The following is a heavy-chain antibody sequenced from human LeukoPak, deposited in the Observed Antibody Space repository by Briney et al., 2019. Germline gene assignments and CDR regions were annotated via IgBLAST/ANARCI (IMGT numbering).Heavy chain of an antibody. J-gene: IGHJ4*02. CDR2: INPNSGGT. CDR3: ARGEGYYYDSSGNYYFDY. Sequence: ASVKVSCKASGYTFTGYYMHWVRQAPGQGLEWMGWINPNSGGTNYAQKFQGWVTMTRDTSISTAYMELSRLRSDDTAVYYCARGEGYYYDSSGNYYFDYWGQGTLVTVSS. CDR1: GYTFTGYY. V-gene: IGHV1-2*04. D-gene: IGHD3-22*01.